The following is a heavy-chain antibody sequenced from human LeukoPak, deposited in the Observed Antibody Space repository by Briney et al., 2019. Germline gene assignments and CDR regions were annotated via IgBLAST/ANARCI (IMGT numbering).Heavy chain of an antibody. D-gene: IGHD2-15*01. CDR2: IYYSGST. Sequence: SETLSLTCSASGGSISSYYWSWIRQPPGKGLEWIGYIYYSGSTSYNPSLKSRVTISVDTSKNQFSLKLSSVTAADTAVYYCARVGRGGSCNHDYWGQGTLVTVSS. CDR1: GGSISSYY. J-gene: IGHJ4*02. V-gene: IGHV4-59*01. CDR3: ARVGRGGSCNHDY.